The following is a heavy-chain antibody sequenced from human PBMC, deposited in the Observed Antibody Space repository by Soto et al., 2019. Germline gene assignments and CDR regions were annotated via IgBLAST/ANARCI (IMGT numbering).Heavy chain of an antibody. J-gene: IGHJ6*02. CDR3: ARHPSGTTAGTYYGMDV. V-gene: IGHV3-53*02. Sequence: EVRLVETGGGLIQPGGSLRLSCAASGFTVSSSYMTWVRQAPGKGLEWVSVIYSGGNTYYADSVKGRFTISRDNSKNTLYLQMNSLRAEDTAVYYCARHPSGTTAGTYYGMDVWGQGTAVAVSS. D-gene: IGHD1-26*01. CDR2: IYSGGNT. CDR1: GFTVSSSY.